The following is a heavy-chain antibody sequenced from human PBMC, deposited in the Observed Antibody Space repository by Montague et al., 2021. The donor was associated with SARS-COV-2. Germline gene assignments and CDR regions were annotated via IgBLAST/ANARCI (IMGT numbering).Heavy chain of an antibody. CDR3: ARQPLTTMILVAITQPRRDIDL. Sequence: SETLSLTCTVSGGSISSSSYYWGWIRQPPGKGLERIASIYYSGSTSYNPSLKSRVTTSVDTSKNQFSLKLSSVTAADTAVYYCARQPLTTMILVAITQPRRDIDLWGRGTLVTVSS. V-gene: IGHV4-39*01. CDR2: IYYSGST. J-gene: IGHJ2*01. D-gene: IGHD3-22*01. CDR1: GGSISSSSYY.